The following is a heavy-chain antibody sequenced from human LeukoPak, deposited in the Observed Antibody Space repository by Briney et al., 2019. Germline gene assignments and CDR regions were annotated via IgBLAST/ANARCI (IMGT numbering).Heavy chain of an antibody. D-gene: IGHD5-24*01. CDR2: MNPNSGNT. CDR1: VYTFTIYD. CDR3: ARAGDGYSAHFDY. Sequence: ASVRVSCKASVYTFTIYDINCVPQATGEGLECVVWMNPNSGNTGYAQKFQGRVTITRNTSISTAYMELSSLRSEDTAVYYWARAGDGYSAHFDYWGQGPLVTVSS. J-gene: IGHJ4*02. V-gene: IGHV1-8*03.